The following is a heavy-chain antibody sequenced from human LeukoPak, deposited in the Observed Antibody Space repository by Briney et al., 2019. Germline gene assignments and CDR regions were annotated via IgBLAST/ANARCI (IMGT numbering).Heavy chain of an antibody. V-gene: IGHV1-2*02. Sequence: ASVKVSCKTSGYTFIDHYMHWVRQAPGQGLEWMGWINPNSGGTNYAQKFQGRVTMTRDTSISTAYMELSRLRSDDTAVYYCARYQWFSGFGELDGGYYYYMDVWGKGTTVTVSS. D-gene: IGHD3-10*01. CDR2: INPNSGGT. J-gene: IGHJ6*03. CDR3: ARYQWFSGFGELDGGYYYYMDV. CDR1: GYTFIDHY.